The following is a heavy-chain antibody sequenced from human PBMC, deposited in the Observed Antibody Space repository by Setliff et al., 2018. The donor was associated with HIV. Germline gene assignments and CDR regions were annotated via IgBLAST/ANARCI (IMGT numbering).Heavy chain of an antibody. CDR1: DYSISSGYF. CDR2: IYHSGRT. J-gene: IGHJ4*02. CDR3: ARRTYPGSYTPYFDY. Sequence: PAEPLSLTCTVSDYSISSGYFWGWIRQPPGKGLEWIGTIYHSGRTDYNPSLETRATISVDTSKNQFSLRLTTVTAADTAVYYCARRTYPGSYTPYFDYWGQGTLVTVSS. D-gene: IGHD1-1*01. V-gene: IGHV4-38-2*02.